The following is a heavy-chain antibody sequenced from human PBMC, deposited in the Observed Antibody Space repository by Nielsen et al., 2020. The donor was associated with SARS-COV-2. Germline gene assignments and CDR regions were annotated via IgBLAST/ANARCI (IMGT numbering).Heavy chain of an antibody. J-gene: IGHJ4*02. CDR2: ISTYGSST. CDR1: GFTFSNYV. CDR3: ARGGSGSHHGTFDY. Sequence: GGSLRLSCAASGFTFSNYVMHWVRQAPGKGLEYVSAISTYGSSTYYVNSVKGRFTISRDNSKNTVYLQMGSVRVEDMAVYYCARGGSGSHHGTFDYWGQGTLVTVSS. D-gene: IGHD1-26*01. V-gene: IGHV3-64*01.